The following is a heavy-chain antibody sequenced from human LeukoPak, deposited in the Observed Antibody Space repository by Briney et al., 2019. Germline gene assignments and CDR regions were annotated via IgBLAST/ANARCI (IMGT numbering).Heavy chain of an antibody. D-gene: IGHD1-14*01. CDR1: GGSISSGGYY. V-gene: IGHV4-31*03. Sequence: SQTLSLTCTVSGGSISSGGYYWSWIRQHPGKGLEWIGYIHYSGSTYYNPSLKSRVTISVDTSKNQFSLKLSSVTAADTAVYYCARRGTGDWFDPWGQGALVTVSS. CDR3: ARRGTGDWFDP. CDR2: IHYSGST. J-gene: IGHJ5*02.